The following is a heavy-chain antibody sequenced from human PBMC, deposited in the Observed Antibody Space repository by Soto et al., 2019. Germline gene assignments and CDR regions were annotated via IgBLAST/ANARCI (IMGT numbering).Heavy chain of an antibody. V-gene: IGHV3-30*18. CDR2: ISYDGTKT. J-gene: IGHJ4*02. CDR1: GFTFSIYA. CDR3: AKDRGPRTQWLIDPFDS. Sequence: QVQLVDSGGGVVQPGRSLRVSCAASGFTFSIYAMHWVRPAPGTGLEWVAVISYDGTKTYYADSVKGRFTISRDNSKNTAYLQMNGLRDEYTAVYYCAKDRGPRTQWLIDPFDSWGQGNLVTVSP. D-gene: IGHD6-19*01.